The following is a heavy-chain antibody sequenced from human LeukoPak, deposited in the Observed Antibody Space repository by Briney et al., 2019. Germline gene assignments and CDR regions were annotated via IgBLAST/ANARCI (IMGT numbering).Heavy chain of an antibody. CDR2: VDHSGNT. D-gene: IGHD6-19*01. V-gene: IGHV4-38-2*02. CDR1: DYSIRSDYY. J-gene: IGHJ6*03. CDR3: ARGRGWTYYYYMDV. Sequence: PSETLSLTCSVSDYSIRSDYYWGWIRQPPGKGLEWVGSVDHSGNTYYSPSLKGRVTISVDTSKKQVSLKLISVTAADTAVYYCARGRGWTYYYYMDVWGKGTTVTVSS.